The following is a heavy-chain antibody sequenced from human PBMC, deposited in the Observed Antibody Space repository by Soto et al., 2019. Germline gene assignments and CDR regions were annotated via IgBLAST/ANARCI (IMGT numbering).Heavy chain of an antibody. V-gene: IGHV1-8*01. CDR1: GYTFTSYD. D-gene: IGHD3-3*01. J-gene: IGHJ6*02. CDR3: AMAPLVATIFGGVMTPRYNDYYYGLDF. CDR2: MNPNSGNT. Sequence: ASVKVSCKASGYTFTSYDINWVRQATGQGLEWMGWMNPNSGNTGYAQKFQGRVTKTRNTSISTAYMELSSLRSEDTAGYYCAMAPLVATIFGGVMTPRYNDYYYGLDFWGQGTTVTVSS.